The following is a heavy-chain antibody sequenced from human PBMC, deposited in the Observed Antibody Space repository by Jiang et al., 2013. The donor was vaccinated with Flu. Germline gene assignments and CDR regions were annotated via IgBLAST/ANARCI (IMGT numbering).Heavy chain of an antibody. D-gene: IGHD3-10*01. CDR1: GYSFTNYW. Sequence: QLVESGAEVKKPGESLRISCKGSGYSFTNYWITWVRQMPGKGLEWMGRIDPSDSYTIYGPSFQGHVTMSVDKSFSTAHLQWSSLKSSDTAMYYCARVDMDRGVSITMDNWGQGTLVTVSS. CDR2: IDPSDSYT. V-gene: IGHV5-10-1*03. CDR3: ARVDMDRGVSITMDN. J-gene: IGHJ4*02.